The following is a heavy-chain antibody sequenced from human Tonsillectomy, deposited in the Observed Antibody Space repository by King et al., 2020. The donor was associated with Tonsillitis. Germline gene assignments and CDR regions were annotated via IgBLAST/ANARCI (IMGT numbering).Heavy chain of an antibody. Sequence: VQLVESGGGLVQPGRSLRLSCTASGFTFGDYAMSWFRQAPGKGLEWVGFIRSKTYGGTTAYAASVKGRFTISRDDSKSIAYLQMNSLKTEDTAVYYCTRDRYYYDGSGSFLYWGQGTLVTVSS. D-gene: IGHD3-22*01. J-gene: IGHJ4*02. CDR3: TRDRYYYDGSGSFLY. CDR2: IRSKTYGGTT. CDR1: GFTFGDYA. V-gene: IGHV3-49*03.